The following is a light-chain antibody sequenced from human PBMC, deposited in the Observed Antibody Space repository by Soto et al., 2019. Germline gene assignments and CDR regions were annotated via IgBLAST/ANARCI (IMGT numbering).Light chain of an antibody. CDR1: QSVSSN. J-gene: IGKJ1*01. V-gene: IGKV3-15*01. CDR2: GVF. Sequence: EIVMTQSPATLSVSPGVRATLSCRTSQSVSSNLAWYQQKPGQAPRLLIYGVFTRATGIPARFSGSGSGTEFTLTISSLQSEDFAVYCCQQYNNWPWTFGQGTKVDIK. CDR3: QQYNNWPWT.